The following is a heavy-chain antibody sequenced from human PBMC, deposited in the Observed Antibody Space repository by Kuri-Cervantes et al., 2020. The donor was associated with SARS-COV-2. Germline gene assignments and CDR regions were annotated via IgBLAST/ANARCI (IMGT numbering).Heavy chain of an antibody. Sequence: ASVKVSCRASGYTFTGYYMHWVRQAPGQGLEWMGWINPNSGGTNYAQKFQGRVTMTRDTSISTAYMELSRLRSDDTAVYYCARQVVVPAYGMDVWGQGTTVTVS. CDR1: GYTFTGYY. J-gene: IGHJ6*02. V-gene: IGHV1-2*02. D-gene: IGHD2-2*01. CDR2: INPNSGGT. CDR3: ARQVVVPAYGMDV.